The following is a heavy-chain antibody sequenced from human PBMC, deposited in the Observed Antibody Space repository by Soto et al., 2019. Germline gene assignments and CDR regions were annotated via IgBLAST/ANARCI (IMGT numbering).Heavy chain of an antibody. CDR1: GGSISSSSYY. CDR3: ARHDYGDYPVVNYYYYYYMDV. V-gene: IGHV4-39*01. Sequence: QLQLQESGPGLVKPSETLSLTCTVSGGSISSSSYYWGWIRQPPGKGLEWIGSIYYSGSTYYNPSLKSRVTISVDTSKNQFSLKLSSVTAADTAVYYCARHDYGDYPVVNYYYYYYMDVWGKGTTVTVSS. J-gene: IGHJ6*03. CDR2: IYYSGST. D-gene: IGHD4-17*01.